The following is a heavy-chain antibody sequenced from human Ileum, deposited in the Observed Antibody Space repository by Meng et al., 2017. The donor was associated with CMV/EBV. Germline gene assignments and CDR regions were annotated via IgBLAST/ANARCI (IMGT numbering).Heavy chain of an antibody. V-gene: IGHV3-30-3*01. Sequence: GESLKISCAASGFTFSSYEMNWVRQALGKGLEWVALLTYDGNNKYYADSVKDRFTISRDSPKNTLFLQINSLRPEDTAVYYCARDYCGGECDAFDIWGQGTMVTVSS. CDR1: GFTFSSYE. CDR2: LTYDGNNK. J-gene: IGHJ3*02. CDR3: ARDYCGGECDAFDI. D-gene: IGHD2-21*01.